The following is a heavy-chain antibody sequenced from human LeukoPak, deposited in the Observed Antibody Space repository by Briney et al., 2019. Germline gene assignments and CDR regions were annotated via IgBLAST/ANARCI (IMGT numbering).Heavy chain of an antibody. Sequence: ASVKVSCKASGGTFSTYAISWVRQAPGQGLEWMGGIIPIFGSASYAQNFQGRVTITADESTNTAYMEVSSLRSEDTAVYYCARDRRGCSGGRCYSADYWGQGTLVTVSS. J-gene: IGHJ4*02. CDR3: ARDRRGCSGGRCYSADY. CDR1: GGTFSTYA. D-gene: IGHD2-15*01. CDR2: IIPIFGSA. V-gene: IGHV1-69*01.